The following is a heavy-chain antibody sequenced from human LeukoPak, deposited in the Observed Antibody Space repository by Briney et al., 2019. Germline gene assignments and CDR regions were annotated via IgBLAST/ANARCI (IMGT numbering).Heavy chain of an antibody. CDR3: ATNTVTTGLNDY. CDR1: GYTLTELS. J-gene: IGHJ4*02. Sequence: ASVKVSCKVSGYTLTELSMHWVRQAPGKGLEWMGGFDPKDGETIYAQKFQGRVTMTEDTSTDTAYMELSSLRSEDTAVYYCATNTVTTGLNDYWGQGTLVTVSS. D-gene: IGHD4-17*01. V-gene: IGHV1-24*01. CDR2: FDPKDGET.